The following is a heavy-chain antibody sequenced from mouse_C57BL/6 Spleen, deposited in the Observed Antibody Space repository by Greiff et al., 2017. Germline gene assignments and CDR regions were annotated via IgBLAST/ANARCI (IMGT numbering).Heavy chain of an antibody. Sequence: EVQLQESGPELVKPGASVKISCKASGYSFTDYNMNWVKQSNGKNLEWIGVINPNNGNTSYNQKFKGKATLTVDQSSSTAYMPLNSLTAADSAVYYCASSDYDDPWFAYRGQKTLVTVSA. J-gene: IGHJ3*01. CDR1: GYSFTDYN. CDR2: INPNNGNT. V-gene: IGHV1-39*01. D-gene: IGHD2-4*01. CDR3: ASSDYDDPWFAY.